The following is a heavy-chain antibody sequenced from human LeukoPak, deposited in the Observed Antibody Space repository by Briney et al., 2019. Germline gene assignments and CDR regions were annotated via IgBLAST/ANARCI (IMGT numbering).Heavy chain of an antibody. J-gene: IGHJ5*01. CDR2: VNYSGSI. Sequence: SETLSLTCRVYGGSFSGYYWSWIRQPPGKGLEWIGEVNYSGSINYKPSLKSRVIISVDTSKNQFSLKLKSVTAADTAVYYCACYRYGYRGMDSWGQGTQVTVSS. CDR1: GGSFSGYY. D-gene: IGHD5-12*01. CDR3: ACYRYGYRGMDS. V-gene: IGHV4-34*01.